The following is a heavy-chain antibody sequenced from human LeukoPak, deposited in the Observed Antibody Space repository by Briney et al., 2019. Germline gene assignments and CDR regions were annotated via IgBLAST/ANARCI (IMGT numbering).Heavy chain of an antibody. CDR1: GDSISSSHW. CDR2: IYHRGST. D-gene: IGHD4-17*01. CDR3: AKTALYGDSVDLDY. V-gene: IGHV4-4*02. Sequence: SETLSLTCAVAGDSISSSHWWSWVRQPPGKGLEWIGEIYHRGSTNYSPSLQSRVTISLDKSKNQFSLNLSSVTAADTAVYYCAKTALYGDSVDLDYWGQGTLVTVSS. J-gene: IGHJ4*02.